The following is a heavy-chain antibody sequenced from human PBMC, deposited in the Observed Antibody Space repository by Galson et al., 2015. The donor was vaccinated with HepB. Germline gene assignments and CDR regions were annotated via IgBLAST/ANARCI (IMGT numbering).Heavy chain of an antibody. J-gene: IGHJ6*02. V-gene: IGHV3-48*03. Sequence: SLRLSCAASGFTFSSFEMTWVRQAPGRGLDWVSYISSSGSAIYYADSVRGRFTISRDTTKNSLYLQMNSLRAEDTAVYYFARVRREGDYLWGSHRVYYYYGMDVWGQGTTVTVSS. D-gene: IGHD3-16*02. CDR2: ISSSGSAI. CDR1: GFTFSSFE. CDR3: ARVRREGDYLWGSHRVYYYYGMDV.